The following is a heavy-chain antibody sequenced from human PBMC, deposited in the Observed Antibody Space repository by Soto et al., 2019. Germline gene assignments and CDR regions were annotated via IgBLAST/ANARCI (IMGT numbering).Heavy chain of an antibody. CDR1: GFTFSSYW. Sequence: PGGSLRLSCAASGFTFSSYWMSWVRQAPGKGLEWVANIKQDGSEKYYVDSVKGRFTISRDNAKNSLYLQMNSLRAEDTAVYYCARDGPYDYIWGSYPNDAFDIGGQGTMVTAS. J-gene: IGHJ3*02. CDR3: ARDGPYDYIWGSYPNDAFDI. CDR2: IKQDGSEK. V-gene: IGHV3-7*01. D-gene: IGHD3-16*02.